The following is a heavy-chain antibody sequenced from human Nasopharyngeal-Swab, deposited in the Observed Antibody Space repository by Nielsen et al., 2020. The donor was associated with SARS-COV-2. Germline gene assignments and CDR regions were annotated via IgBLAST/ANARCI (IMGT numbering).Heavy chain of an antibody. Sequence: GGSLRLSSAASGFIFRDYTINWVRQAPGKGLEWVSSISSSSRYIFYADSVRGRFTISRDNARESVYLQMDNLRVEDTAVYYCARSLGAEVLAVEHYWGQGTPVTVSS. CDR2: ISSSSRYI. D-gene: IGHD1-1*01. CDR3: ARSLGAEVLAVEHY. CDR1: GFIFRDYT. V-gene: IGHV3-21*01. J-gene: IGHJ4*02.